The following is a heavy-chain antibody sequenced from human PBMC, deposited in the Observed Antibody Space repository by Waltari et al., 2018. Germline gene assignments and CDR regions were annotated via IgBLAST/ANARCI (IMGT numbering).Heavy chain of an antibody. D-gene: IGHD6-19*01. CDR3: AKVGVAGTAEPYFDY. CDR1: GFTFSSYA. Sequence: EVQLLESGGGLVQPGGSLRLSCAASGFTFSSYAMSWVRQAPGKGLGCVSAIRGSDWNTYYSDSVKGRFTISRDNSKPTLYLQMNSVRAEDTAVYYCAKVGVAGTAEPYFDYWGQGTLVTVSS. V-gene: IGHV3-23*01. J-gene: IGHJ4*02. CDR2: IRGSDWNT.